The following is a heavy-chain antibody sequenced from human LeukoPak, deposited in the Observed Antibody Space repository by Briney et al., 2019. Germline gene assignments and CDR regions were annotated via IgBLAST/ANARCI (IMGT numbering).Heavy chain of an antibody. CDR2: INPNSGGT. V-gene: IGHV1-2*02. J-gene: IGHJ3*02. Sequence: ASVKVSCKASGYTFTGYYMHWVRQAPGQGLEWMGWINPNSGGTNYAQKFQGRVTITRNTSISTAYMELSSLRSEDTAVYYCARGDSAFDIWGQGTMVTVSS. D-gene: IGHD3-3*01. CDR1: GYTFTGYY. CDR3: ARGDSAFDI.